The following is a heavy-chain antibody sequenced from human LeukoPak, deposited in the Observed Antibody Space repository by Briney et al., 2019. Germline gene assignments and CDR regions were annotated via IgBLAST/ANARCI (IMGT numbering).Heavy chain of an antibody. CDR3: AKSHLWLTFVY. D-gene: IGHD3-10*01. Sequence: GGSLRLSCAASGFTFSSYAMSSVREAPGEGLGWGSAISGSGGSTYYADSVKGRFTISRDNSKNTLYLQMNSLRAEDTPVYYCAKSHLWLTFVYCGQGSLVTVSS. CDR2: ISGSGGST. J-gene: IGHJ4*02. V-gene: IGHV3-23*01. CDR1: GFTFSSYA.